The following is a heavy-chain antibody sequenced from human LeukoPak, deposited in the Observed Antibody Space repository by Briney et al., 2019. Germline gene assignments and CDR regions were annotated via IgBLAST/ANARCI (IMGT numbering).Heavy chain of an antibody. J-gene: IGHJ4*02. V-gene: IGHV4-39*01. CDR2: IYYSGST. D-gene: IGHD2-8*01. CDR3: AKVYCDGRCSPVYFFDS. Sequence: SETLSLTCTVSGGSISSSSYYWGWIRQPPGKGLEWIGSIYYSGSTYYNPSLKSRVTISVDTSKNQFSLKLSSVTAADTAVYYCAKVYCDGRCSPVYFFDSWGQGTLVTVSS. CDR1: GGSISSSSYY.